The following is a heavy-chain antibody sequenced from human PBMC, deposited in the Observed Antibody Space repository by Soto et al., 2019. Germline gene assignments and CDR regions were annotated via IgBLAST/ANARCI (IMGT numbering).Heavy chain of an antibody. CDR1: GFTFSTYW. CDR2: IKEDGSEE. V-gene: IGHV3-7*05. Sequence: EVQLVESGGGVVQPGGSLRLSCAASGFTFSTYWMNWVRQAPGKGLEWVANIKEDGSEESYVDSVKGRFTISRDNAKNSLNLDMSSLRGEDTAVYYCARDWGAPGRGSALGYYYHFGMDVWGQGTTVTVPS. D-gene: IGHD3-16*01. J-gene: IGHJ6*02. CDR3: ARDWGAPGRGSALGYYYHFGMDV.